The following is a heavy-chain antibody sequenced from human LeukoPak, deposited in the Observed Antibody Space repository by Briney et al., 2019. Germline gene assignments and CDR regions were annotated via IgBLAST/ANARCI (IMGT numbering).Heavy chain of an antibody. D-gene: IGHD1-26*01. CDR3: ARDRGLSWELLL. CDR2: IYTSGST. J-gene: IGHJ4*02. CDR1: GGSISSGSYY. V-gene: IGHV4-61*02. Sequence: SETLSLTCTVSGGSISSGSYYWSWIRQPAGKGLEWIGRIYTSGSTNYNPSLKSRVTISVDTSKNQFSLKLSSVTAADTAVYYCARDRGLSWELLLWGQGTLVTVSS.